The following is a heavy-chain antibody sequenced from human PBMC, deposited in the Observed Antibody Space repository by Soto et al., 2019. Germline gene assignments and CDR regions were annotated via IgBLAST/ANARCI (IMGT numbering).Heavy chain of an antibody. Sequence: QVQLVESGGGVVQPGRSLRLSCAASGFTFSSYGMHWVRQAPGKGREWVAVISYDGSNKYYADSVKGRFTTSRDNSKNTLYLQMNSLRAEDTAVYYCAKAYYSNLYYYYYMDVWGKGTTVTVSS. D-gene: IGHD4-4*01. CDR3: AKAYYSNLYYYYYMDV. CDR2: ISYDGSNK. V-gene: IGHV3-30*18. J-gene: IGHJ6*03. CDR1: GFTFSSYG.